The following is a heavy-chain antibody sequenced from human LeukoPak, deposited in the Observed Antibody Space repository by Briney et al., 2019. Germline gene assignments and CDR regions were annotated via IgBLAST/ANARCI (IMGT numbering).Heavy chain of an antibody. Sequence: SETLSLTCTVSGGSISSYYWSWIRQPPGKGLGWIGYIYYSGSTNYNPSLKSRVTISVDTSKNQFSLKLSSVTAADTAVYYCARDREVGATYYYYGMDVWGQGTTVTVSS. D-gene: IGHD1-26*01. V-gene: IGHV4-59*01. CDR1: GGSISSYY. CDR2: IYYSGST. CDR3: ARDREVGATYYYYGMDV. J-gene: IGHJ6*02.